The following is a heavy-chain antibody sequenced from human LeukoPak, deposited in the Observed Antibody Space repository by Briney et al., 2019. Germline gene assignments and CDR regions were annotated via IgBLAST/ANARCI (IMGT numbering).Heavy chain of an antibody. CDR1: GYTFTSYG. J-gene: IGHJ4*02. D-gene: IGHD3-10*01. CDR2: ISAYNGNT. Sequence: ASVKVSCKASGYTFTSYGISWVRQAPGQGLEWMGWISAYNGNTNYAQKLQGRVTMTTDTSTSTAYMELRSLRSDDTAVYYCARDQNYYGSGSYYNLDYWGQGTLVTVSS. V-gene: IGHV1-18*01. CDR3: ARDQNYYGSGSYYNLDY.